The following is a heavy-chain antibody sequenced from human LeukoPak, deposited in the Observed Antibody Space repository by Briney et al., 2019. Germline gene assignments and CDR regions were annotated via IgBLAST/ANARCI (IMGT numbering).Heavy chain of an antibody. V-gene: IGHV4-31*03. D-gene: IGHD6-13*01. J-gene: IGHJ4*02. CDR3: ARDPLGMASAL. CDR1: GGSISSGGYY. CDR2: IYYSGST. Sequence: SETLSLTCIVSGGSISSGGYYWSWIRQHPGKGLEWIGYIYYSGSTYYNPSLKSRVTISVDTSKNQFSLKLSSVTAADTAVYYCARDPLGMASALWGQGTLVTVSS.